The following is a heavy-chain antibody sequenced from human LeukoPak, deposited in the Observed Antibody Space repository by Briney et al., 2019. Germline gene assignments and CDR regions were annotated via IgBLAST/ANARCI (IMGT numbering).Heavy chain of an antibody. CDR2: ISTTSASL. D-gene: IGHD6-6*01. CDR1: GFIFSTYS. V-gene: IGHV3-21*01. Sequence: GGSLRLSCSASGFIFSTYSMNWVRQAPGKGLEWISSISTTSASLYYADSVEGRFTISRDDGKNTLYLQMNSLRAEDTAVYYCVRDRPHSAFDPWGQGTLVTVSS. CDR3: VRDRPHSAFDP. J-gene: IGHJ5*02.